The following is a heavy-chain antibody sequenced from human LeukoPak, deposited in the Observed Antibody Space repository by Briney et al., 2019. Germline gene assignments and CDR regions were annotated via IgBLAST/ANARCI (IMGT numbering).Heavy chain of an antibody. Sequence: GGSLRLSCAASGFTFSSYAMHWVRQAPGKGLEWVAVISYDGSNKYYADSVKGRFTISRDNSKNTLYLQMNSLRAEDTAVYYCARDLVVVTAGVYYYYYMDVWGKGTTVTVSS. J-gene: IGHJ6*03. CDR1: GFTFSSYA. D-gene: IGHD2-21*02. CDR3: ARDLVVVTAGVYYYYYMDV. CDR2: ISYDGSNK. V-gene: IGHV3-30*04.